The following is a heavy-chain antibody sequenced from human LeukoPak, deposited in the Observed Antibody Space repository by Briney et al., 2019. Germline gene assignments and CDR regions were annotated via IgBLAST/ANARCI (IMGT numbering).Heavy chain of an antibody. D-gene: IGHD2/OR15-2a*01. CDR3: AKDRLESRDAFDI. J-gene: IGHJ3*02. Sequence: PGGSLRLSCAASGFTFSSYGMHWVRQAPGKGLEWVAFIRYDGSNKYYADSVKGRFTISRDNSKNTLYLQMNSLRAEDTAVYYCAKDRLESRDAFDIWGQGTMVTVSS. CDR2: IRYDGSNK. CDR1: GFTFSSYG. V-gene: IGHV3-30*02.